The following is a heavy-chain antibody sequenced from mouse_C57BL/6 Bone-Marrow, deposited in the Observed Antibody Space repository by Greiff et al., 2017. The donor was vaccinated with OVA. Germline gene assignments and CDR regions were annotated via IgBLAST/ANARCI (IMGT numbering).Heavy chain of an antibody. J-gene: IGHJ3*01. D-gene: IGHD1-1*01. CDR1: GFNIKDDY. CDR2: IDPENGDT. CDR3: THYCGSSWFAY. Sequence: EVQLQQSGAELVRPGASVKLSCTASGFNIKDDYMHWVKQRPEQGLEWIGWIDPENGDTEYASKFQGKATITADTSSNTAYLQLSSLTSEDTAVYYCTHYCGSSWFAYWGQGTLVTVSA. V-gene: IGHV14-4*01.